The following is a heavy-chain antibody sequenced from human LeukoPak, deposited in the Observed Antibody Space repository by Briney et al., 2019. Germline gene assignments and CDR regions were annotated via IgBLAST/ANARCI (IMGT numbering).Heavy chain of an antibody. CDR2: IYYSGST. CDR3: ARVITAGGYYYMDV. CDR1: GGSISSSSYY. V-gene: IGHV4-39*07. Sequence: PSETLSLTCTVSGGSISSSSYYWGWIRQPPGKGLEWIGSIYYSGSTYYNPSLKSRVTISVDTSKNQFSLKLSSVTAADTAVYYCARVITAGGYYYMDVWGKGTTVTISS. J-gene: IGHJ6*03. D-gene: IGHD5-18*01.